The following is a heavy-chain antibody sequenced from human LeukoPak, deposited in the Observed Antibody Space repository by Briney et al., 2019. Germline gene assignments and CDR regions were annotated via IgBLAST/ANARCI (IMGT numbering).Heavy chain of an antibody. CDR2: INPNSGGT. V-gene: IGHV1-2*02. Sequence: ASVTLSCKASGYTFTGYYMHWVRQAPGQGLEWMGWINPNSGGTNYAQKLQGRVTMTRDTSISTAYMELTRLSADATSVYDGGRSATMVRGVKNWFDPWGQGTLVTVSS. D-gene: IGHD3-10*01. CDR3: GRSATMVRGVKNWFDP. CDR1: GYTFTGYY. J-gene: IGHJ5*02.